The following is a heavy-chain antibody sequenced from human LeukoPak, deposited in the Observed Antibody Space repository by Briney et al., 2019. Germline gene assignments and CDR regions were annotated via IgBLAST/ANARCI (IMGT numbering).Heavy chain of an antibody. CDR2: ITASGTAM. Sequence: PGGSLRLSCAASGFTFSSYSMNWVRQAPGKGLEWVSHITASGTAMFYADSVKGRFTISRDNAKNTLYLQMNSLRVEDTAVYYCAKAPGPAAVGGFDYWGQGTLVTVSS. J-gene: IGHJ4*02. V-gene: IGHV3-48*01. CDR1: GFTFSSYS. CDR3: AKAPGPAAVGGFDY. D-gene: IGHD2-2*01.